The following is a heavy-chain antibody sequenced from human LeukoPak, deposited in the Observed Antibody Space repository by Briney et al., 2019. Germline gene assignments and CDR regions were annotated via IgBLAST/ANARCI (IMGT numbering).Heavy chain of an antibody. J-gene: IGHJ6*03. V-gene: IGHV3-7*01. Sequence: LPGGSLRLSCAASGFTFSSYWMSWVRLAPGKGRGWVANIRQDGSEKTYMDSVKGRFTLSRDNAKNSLYLQINSLRAEDTAVYYCATSLSGWGSYHYMNVWGKGTTVTISS. CDR2: IRQDGSEK. D-gene: IGHD6-19*01. CDR1: GFTFSSYW. CDR3: ATSLSGWGSYHYMNV.